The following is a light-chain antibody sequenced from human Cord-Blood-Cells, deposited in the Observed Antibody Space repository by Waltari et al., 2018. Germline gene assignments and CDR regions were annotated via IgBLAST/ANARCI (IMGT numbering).Light chain of an antibody. CDR3: LQHNSYPFT. CDR1: QGISNY. J-gene: IGKJ3*01. Sequence: DTHVTQSPSAMSASLGERITMTCRACQGISNYLAWFQHKPGKVPTRLIYAGSSLQSGAPSRFSGRRSGTEGRLAISSLQPEDFATYYSLQHNSYPFTLGPGTKVDI. V-gene: IGKV1-17*03. CDR2: AGS.